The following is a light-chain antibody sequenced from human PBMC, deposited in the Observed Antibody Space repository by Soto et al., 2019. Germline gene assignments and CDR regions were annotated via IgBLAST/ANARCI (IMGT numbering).Light chain of an antibody. CDR2: GAS. Sequence: IVMTQSPATLSVSPGERVTFSCRASQGINRKLAWYQHKAGQAPRLLISGASTGATGIPARFSGSVSGTEFTLTINSPQSEDSAVYSCQQYQTWPVTFGGGTKVDLK. V-gene: IGKV3-15*01. CDR3: QQYQTWPVT. J-gene: IGKJ4*01. CDR1: QGINRK.